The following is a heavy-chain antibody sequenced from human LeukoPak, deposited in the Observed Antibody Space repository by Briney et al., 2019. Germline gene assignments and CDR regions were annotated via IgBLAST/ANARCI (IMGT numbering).Heavy chain of an antibody. CDR2: IYYSGST. D-gene: IGHD1-26*01. V-gene: IGHV4-59*08. CDR3: AKSGGYGLIDY. Sequence: SETLSLTCTVSGGSISSYYWSWLRQPPGKGLEWIGYIYYSGSTNYNPSLKSRVTISVDTSKNQFSLRLNSVTAADTAMYYCAKSGGYGLIDYWGQGTRVTVSS. CDR1: GGSISSYY. J-gene: IGHJ4*02.